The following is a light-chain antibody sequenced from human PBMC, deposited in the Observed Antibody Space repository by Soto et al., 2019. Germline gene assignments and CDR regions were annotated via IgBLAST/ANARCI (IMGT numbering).Light chain of an antibody. CDR2: GAS. J-gene: IGKJ4*01. CDR3: QQYNNWPLT. CDR1: QSVYSN. Sequence: EIAMTQSPVTLSVSPGERATLSCRASQSVYSNLAWYQQKPGQAPRLLIYGASTRATGTPARFSGSGSGTEFTVTISSLQSEDFAVYYCQQYNNWPLTFGGGTKVEIK. V-gene: IGKV3D-15*01.